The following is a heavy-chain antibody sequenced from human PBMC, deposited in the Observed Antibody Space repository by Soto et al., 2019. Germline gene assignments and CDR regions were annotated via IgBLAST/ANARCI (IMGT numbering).Heavy chain of an antibody. V-gene: IGHV3-30-3*01. D-gene: IGHD2-2*02. CDR1: GFTFSSYA. Sequence: GSLRLSCAASGFTFSSYAMHWVRQAPGKGLEWVAVISYDGSNKYYADSVKGRFTISRDNSKNTLYLQMNSLRAEDTAVYYCARAVYRYYLDYWGQGTLVTFSS. J-gene: IGHJ4*02. CDR2: ISYDGSNK. CDR3: ARAVYRYYLDY.